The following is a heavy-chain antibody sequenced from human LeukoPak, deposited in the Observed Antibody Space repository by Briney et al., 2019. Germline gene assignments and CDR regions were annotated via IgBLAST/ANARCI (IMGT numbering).Heavy chain of an antibody. CDR3: ASSDYYDSSGPDY. V-gene: IGHV1-2*02. D-gene: IGHD3-22*01. CDR1: GYTFTGYY. J-gene: IGHJ4*02. CDR2: INPNSGGT. Sequence: GASVKVSCKASGYTFTGYYMHWVRQAPGQGLERMGWINPNSGGTNYAQKFQGRVTMTRDTSISTAYMELSRLRSDDTAVYYCASSDYYDSSGPDYWGQGTLVTVSS.